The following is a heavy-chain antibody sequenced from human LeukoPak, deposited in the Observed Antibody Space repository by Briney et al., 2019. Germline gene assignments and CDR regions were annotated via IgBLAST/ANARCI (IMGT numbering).Heavy chain of an antibody. CDR2: IYSGGST. Sequence: GGSLRLSCAASGFTVSSNYMSWVRQAPGKGLQWVSVIYSGGSTYYADSVKGRFTISRDNSKNTLYLQMNSLRAEDTAVYYCARAQAPAYDSSGYEAFDIWGQGTMVSVSS. CDR3: ARAQAPAYDSSGYEAFDI. D-gene: IGHD3-22*01. V-gene: IGHV3-53*01. CDR1: GFTVSSNY. J-gene: IGHJ3*02.